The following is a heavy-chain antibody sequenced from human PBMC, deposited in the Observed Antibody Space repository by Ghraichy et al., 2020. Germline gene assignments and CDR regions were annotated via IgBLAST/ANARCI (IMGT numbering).Heavy chain of an antibody. D-gene: IGHD2-15*01. J-gene: IGHJ4*02. CDR2: IYHSGST. CDR3: ARSLGYCSGGSCFYTDSFDY. V-gene: IGHV4-30-2*01. Sequence: SETLSLTCAVSGGTISSGGYSWSWIRQPPGKVLEWIGYIYHSGSTYYNPSLKSRVTISVDRSKNQFSLKLSSVTAADTAVYYCARSLGYCSGGSCFYTDSFDYWGQGTLVTVSS. CDR1: GGTISSGGYS.